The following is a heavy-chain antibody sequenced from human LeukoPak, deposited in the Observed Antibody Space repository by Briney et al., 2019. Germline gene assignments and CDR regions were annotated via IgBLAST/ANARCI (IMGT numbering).Heavy chain of an antibody. J-gene: IGHJ6*02. Sequence: GGSLRLSCAASGFTFSNYAMSWVRQAPGKGLEWVSIISGSGGSTYYADSVKGRFTISRDDSKNTLYLQMNSLGAEDTAVYYCAKEQGWSYYYYYYGMDVWGQGTTVTVSS. V-gene: IGHV3-23*01. D-gene: IGHD2-15*01. CDR3: AKEQGWSYYYYYYGMDV. CDR1: GFTFSNYA. CDR2: ISGSGGST.